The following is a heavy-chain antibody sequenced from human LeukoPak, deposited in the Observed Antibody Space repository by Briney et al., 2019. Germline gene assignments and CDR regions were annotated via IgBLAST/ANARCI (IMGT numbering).Heavy chain of an antibody. CDR1: GDSISSAYY. V-gene: IGHV4-38-2*02. CDR3: ARPMGGSYYDAFDI. Sequence: MPSETLSLTCTVSGDSISSAYYWGWIRQPPGKGLERIGSIYHSGNTYYNPSLKSRITMSVDTSKSQFSLKLSSVTAADTAVYYCARPMGGSYYDAFDIWGQGTMVTVSS. CDR2: IYHSGNT. J-gene: IGHJ3*02. D-gene: IGHD1-26*01.